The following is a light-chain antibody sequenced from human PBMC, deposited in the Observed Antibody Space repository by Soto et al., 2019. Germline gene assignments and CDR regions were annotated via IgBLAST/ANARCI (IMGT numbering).Light chain of an antibody. CDR1: NSDVGIYDY. CDR2: DVT. CDR3: SSYTTSSTRV. J-gene: IGLJ2*01. Sequence: QSALTQPASVSGSPGQSITISCTGTNSDVGIYDYVSWYQHHPGKAPKLMIYDVTNRPSGVSNRFSGSKSGNTASLTISGLHAEDEADYYCSSYTTSSTRVFGGGTKLTVL. V-gene: IGLV2-14*03.